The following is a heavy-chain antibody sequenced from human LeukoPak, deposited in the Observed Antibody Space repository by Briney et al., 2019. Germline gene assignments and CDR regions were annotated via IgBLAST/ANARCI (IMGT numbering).Heavy chain of an antibody. CDR1: GGSISSYY. CDR3: ARDRGYSGYGYWYFDL. Sequence: PSETLSLTCTVSGGSISSYYWSWIRQPAGKGLEWIGRIYTSGSTNYNPSLKSRVTMSVDTSKNQFSLKLSSVTAADTAVYYCARDRGYSGYGYWYFDLWGRGTLVTVSS. D-gene: IGHD5-12*01. J-gene: IGHJ2*01. CDR2: IYTSGST. V-gene: IGHV4-4*07.